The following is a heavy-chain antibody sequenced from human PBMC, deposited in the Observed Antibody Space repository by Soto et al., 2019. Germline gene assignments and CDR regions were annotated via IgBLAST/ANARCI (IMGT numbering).Heavy chain of an antibody. J-gene: IGHJ4*02. V-gene: IGHV3-48*02. CDR3: GRIYRRDGNKYADY. CDR1: EFTFSSFN. CDR2: ISASSTTV. Sequence: EVQLVESGGGLVQPGESLRLSCAASEFTFSSFNMHWVRQAPGKGLEWVSYISASSTTVYYGDSVKGRFTISRDNAKNSLYLQMNSLRDEDTALYYCGRIYRRDGNKYADYWGQGTLVTVSS. D-gene: IGHD3-16*02.